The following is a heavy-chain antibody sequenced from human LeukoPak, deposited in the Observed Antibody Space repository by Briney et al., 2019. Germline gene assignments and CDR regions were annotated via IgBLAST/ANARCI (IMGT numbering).Heavy chain of an antibody. Sequence: AGGSLRLSCAASGFSFSSYWMSWVRQAPGKVLEWVANIKQDGSEIFYAGSVKGRFTISRDNAKNSLYLQMNSLRAEDTAVYYCATPLDYYDSSGYHQGGDWGQGTLVTVSS. CDR1: GFSFSSYW. D-gene: IGHD3-22*01. V-gene: IGHV3-7*03. CDR2: IKQDGSEI. J-gene: IGHJ4*02. CDR3: ATPLDYYDSSGYHQGGD.